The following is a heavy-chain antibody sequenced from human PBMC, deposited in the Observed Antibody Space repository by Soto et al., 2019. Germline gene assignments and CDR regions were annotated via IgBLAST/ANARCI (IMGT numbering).Heavy chain of an antibody. Sequence: SETLSLTCGLSSGSLSGFYWSWIRQSPGKGLEWIGDINYSGSTSYNPSLKSRVAIAVDASKKQFSLKLNSVTAADTAVYYCARWGTGNLIPSRPFFHYWGQGTRVTVSS. V-gene: IGHV4-34*01. CDR2: INYSGST. J-gene: IGHJ4*02. CDR3: ARWGTGNLIPSRPFFHY. D-gene: IGHD6-6*01. CDR1: SGSLSGFY.